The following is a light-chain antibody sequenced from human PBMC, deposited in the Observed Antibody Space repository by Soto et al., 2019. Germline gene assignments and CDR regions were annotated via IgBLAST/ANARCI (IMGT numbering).Light chain of an antibody. V-gene: IGLV2-14*01. CDR1: NSDVGRYNY. CDR3: ISYTDRQSYL. J-gene: IGLJ1*01. CDR2: EVS. Sequence: QSALTQPASVSGSPGQSITISCTGTNSDVGRYNYVSWYQQHPGKAPKLMIYEVSNRPSGVSNRFSGSKSGNTASLTISGLQAEDEADYYCISYTDRQSYLFGTGTKLTVL.